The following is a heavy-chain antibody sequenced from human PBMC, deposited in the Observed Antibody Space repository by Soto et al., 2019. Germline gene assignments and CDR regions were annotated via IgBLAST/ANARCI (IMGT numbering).Heavy chain of an antibody. D-gene: IGHD6-13*01. CDR3: ARDRGSSWDREGEGYYYYGMDV. CDR2: IIPIFGTA. J-gene: IGHJ6*02. V-gene: IGHV1-69*12. CDR1: GGTFSSYA. Sequence: QVQLVQSGAEVKKPGSSVKVSCKASGGTFSSYAISWVRQAPGQGLEWMGGIIPIFGTANYAQKFQGRVTITADESTSTAYMELSSLRSEDTAVYYCARDRGSSWDREGEGYYYYGMDVWCQGTTVTVSS.